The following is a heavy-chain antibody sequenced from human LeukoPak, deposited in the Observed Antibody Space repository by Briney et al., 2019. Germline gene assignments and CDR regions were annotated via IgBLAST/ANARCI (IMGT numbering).Heavy chain of an antibody. CDR1: GDSISSGNYY. Sequence: PSETLSLTCTVSGDSISSGNYYWSWIRQHPGKGREWTGYIYYSVNTYYNPSLKSRLAISEDRSKNQLSMTVSSVTAADTAVYYCARVTVLRSFEWLLSNSNYGSYFDYWGEGALVTVSS. CDR3: ARVTVLRSFEWLLSNSNYGSYFDY. J-gene: IGHJ4*02. D-gene: IGHD3-9*01. V-gene: IGHV4-31*03. CDR2: IYYSVNT.